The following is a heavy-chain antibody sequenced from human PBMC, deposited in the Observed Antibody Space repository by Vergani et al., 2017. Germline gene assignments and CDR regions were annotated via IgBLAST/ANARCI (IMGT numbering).Heavy chain of an antibody. CDR2: INPHSGGT. CDR3: ARAPSXYCSSTSCYFYMDV. CDR1: GYTFTGYY. J-gene: IGHJ6*03. Sequence: QVQLVQSGAEVKKPGASVEVSCKASGYTFTGYYMHWVRQAPGQGLEWMGWINPHSGGTNYAQKFQGRVTMTRDTSISTAYMELRRLRSDDTAVYYCARAPSXYCSSTSCYFYMDVWGKGTTVTVSS. V-gene: IGHV1-2*02. D-gene: IGHD2-2*01.